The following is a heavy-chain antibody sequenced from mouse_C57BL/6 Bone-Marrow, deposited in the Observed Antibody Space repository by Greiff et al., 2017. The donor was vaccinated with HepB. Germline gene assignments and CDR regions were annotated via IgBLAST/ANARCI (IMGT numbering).Heavy chain of an antibody. CDR1: GYTFTSYW. V-gene: IGHV1-69*01. CDR2: IDPSDSYT. D-gene: IGHD1-1*01. J-gene: IGHJ1*03. CDR3: ASKNSGSPYFDV. Sequence: QVQLQQSGAELVMPGASVKLSCKASGYTFTSYWMHWVKQRPGQGLEWIGEIDPSDSYTNYNQKFKGKSTLTVDKSSSTAYMQLSSLTSEDSAVYYCASKNSGSPYFDVWGTGTTVTVSS.